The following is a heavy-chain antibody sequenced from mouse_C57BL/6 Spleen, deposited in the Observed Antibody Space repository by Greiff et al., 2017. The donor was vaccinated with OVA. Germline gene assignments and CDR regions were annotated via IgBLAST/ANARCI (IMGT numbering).Heavy chain of an antibody. J-gene: IGHJ3*01. D-gene: IGHD3-2*02. V-gene: IGHV1-69*01. CDR2: IDPSDSYT. CDR1: GYTFTSYW. Sequence: QVQLQQPGAELVMPGASAKLSCKASGYTFTSYWMHWVKQRPGQGLEWIGEIDPSDSYTNYNQKFKGKSTLTVDKSSSTAYMQLSSLTSEDSAVYYCARRDSSGYVAYWGQGTLVTVSA. CDR3: ARRDSSGYVAY.